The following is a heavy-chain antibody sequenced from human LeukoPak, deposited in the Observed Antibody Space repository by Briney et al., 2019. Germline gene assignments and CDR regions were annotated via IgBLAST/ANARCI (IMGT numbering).Heavy chain of an antibody. CDR1: GGSISSGDYY. J-gene: IGHJ4*02. CDR3: ARDIGYCSGGSCYSYDLGLDY. CDR2: IYYSGST. V-gene: IGHV4-30-4*01. D-gene: IGHD2-15*01. Sequence: SETLSLTCTVSGGSISSGDYYWSWIRQPPGKGLEWIGYIYYSGSTYYNPSLKSRVTVSVDTSKNQFSLKLSSVTAADTAVYYCARDIGYCSGGSCYSYDLGLDYWGQGPWSPSPQ.